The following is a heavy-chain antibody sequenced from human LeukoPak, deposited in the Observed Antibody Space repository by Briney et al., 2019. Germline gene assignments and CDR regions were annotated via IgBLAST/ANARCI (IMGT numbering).Heavy chain of an antibody. CDR1: GYMFSRYG. V-gene: IGHV1-18*01. D-gene: IGHD1-1*01. CDR2: ISGYNDNT. J-gene: IGHJ4*02. CDR3: VRGGRGTYYYFDW. Sequence: ASVKVSCKASGYMFSRYGMSWVRQAPGQGPEWMGWISGYNDNTNYAQKFQDRVTMTKDTSTSTAYMELRSLRSDDTAVYYCVRGGRGTYYYFDWWGQGTLVTVSS.